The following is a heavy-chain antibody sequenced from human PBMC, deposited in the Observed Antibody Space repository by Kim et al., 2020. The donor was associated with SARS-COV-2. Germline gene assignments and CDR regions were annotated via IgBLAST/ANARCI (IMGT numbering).Heavy chain of an antibody. V-gene: IGHV3-7*01. J-gene: IGHJ4*02. CDR2: INEDGTET. Sequence: GGSLRLSCAASGFAFSGFWMSWVRQAPGKGLEWVANINEDGTETYYLDPVGGLFTISRDNAKNSLYLQMNSLRAEDTAVYYCTRERVTAKSHFDFWGQGTLVAASS. CDR3: TRERVTAKSHFDF. D-gene: IGHD2-21*02. CDR1: GFAFSGFW.